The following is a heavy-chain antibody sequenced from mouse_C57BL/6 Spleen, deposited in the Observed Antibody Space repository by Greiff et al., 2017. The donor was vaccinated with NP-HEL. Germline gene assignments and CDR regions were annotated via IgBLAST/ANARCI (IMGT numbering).Heavy chain of an antibody. J-gene: IGHJ3*01. V-gene: IGHV1-82*01. CDR2: IYPGDGDT. CDR3: ARGGQLLWFAY. D-gene: IGHD6-1*01. CDR1: GYAFSSSW. Sequence: XQRQQSGPERVKPGASGKISCKASGYAFSSSWMNWVKQRPGKGLEWIGRIYPGDGDTNYNGKFKGKATLTADKSSSTAYMQLSSLTSEDSAVYFCARGGQLLWFAYWGQGTLVTVSA.